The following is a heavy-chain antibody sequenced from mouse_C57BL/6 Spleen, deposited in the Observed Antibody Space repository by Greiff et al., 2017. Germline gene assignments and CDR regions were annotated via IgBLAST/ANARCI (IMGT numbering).Heavy chain of an antibody. V-gene: IGHV1-54*01. CDR2: INPGSGGT. CDR1: GYAFTNYL. J-gene: IGHJ4*01. CDR3: AGYDDYYAMDY. Sequence: QVQLQQSGAELVRPGTSVKVSCKASGYAFTNYLIEWVKQRPGQGLEWIGVINPGSGGTNYNEKFKGKATLTADKSSSTAYMQLSSLTSEDSAVYFCAGYDDYYAMDYWGQGTSVTVSS. D-gene: IGHD2-2*01.